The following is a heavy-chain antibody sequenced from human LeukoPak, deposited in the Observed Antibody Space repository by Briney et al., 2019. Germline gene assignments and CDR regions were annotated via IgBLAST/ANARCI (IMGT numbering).Heavy chain of an antibody. J-gene: IGHJ2*01. D-gene: IGHD1-14*01. CDR3: ARRGSGASLEYYFDL. CDR2: IYYSGNT. CDR1: CGSICSYY. V-gene: IGHV4-59*08. Sequence: SETLSLTCTVSCGSICSYYWSWSGQPPGKGLEYIGYIYYSGNTNSNPSLNSRVTISVDTSKNQFSLKLSSVTAADTAVYYCARRGSGASLEYYFDLWGRGTLVTVSS.